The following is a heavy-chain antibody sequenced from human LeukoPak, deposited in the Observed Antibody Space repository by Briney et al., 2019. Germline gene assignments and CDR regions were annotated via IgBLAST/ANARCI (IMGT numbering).Heavy chain of an antibody. CDR3: ATGESSTSCLWD. CDR2: IRYDGTNT. J-gene: IGHJ3*01. Sequence: GGSLRLSCAASGFTFSSYGMHWVRQAPGKGLEWVTFIRYDGTNTYYADSVKGRFTISRDNSKNMLFLQMNSLRPEDTAVYYCATGESSTSCLWDWGQGTMVTVSS. CDR1: GFTFSSYG. V-gene: IGHV3-30*02. D-gene: IGHD2-2*01.